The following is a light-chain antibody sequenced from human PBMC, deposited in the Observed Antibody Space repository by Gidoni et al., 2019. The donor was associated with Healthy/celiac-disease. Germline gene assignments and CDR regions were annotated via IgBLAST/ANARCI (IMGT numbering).Light chain of an antibody. Sequence: DIQLTPSPSTLSASVGDRVTITCRARQSISSWLAWYQQKPGKAPKLLIYKASSLESGVPSRFSGSGSGTEFTLTISSLQPDDFATYYCQQYNSYSRTFGQGTKLEIK. CDR1: QSISSW. J-gene: IGKJ2*02. CDR3: QQYNSYSRT. V-gene: IGKV1-5*03. CDR2: KAS.